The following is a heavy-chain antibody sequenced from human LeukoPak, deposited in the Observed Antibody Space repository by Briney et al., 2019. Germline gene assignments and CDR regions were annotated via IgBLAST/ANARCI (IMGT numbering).Heavy chain of an antibody. D-gene: IGHD2-2*01. CDR1: GYTFTGYY. Sequence: GASVKVSCKASGYTFTGYYMHWVRQAPGQGLEWMGWINPNSGGTNYAQKFQGRVTMTRDTSISTAYMELSRLRSDDTAVYYCAGNIGYCSSTSCYSDAFDIWGQGTMVTVSS. CDR3: AGNIGYCSSTSCYSDAFDI. V-gene: IGHV1-2*02. CDR2: INPNSGGT. J-gene: IGHJ3*02.